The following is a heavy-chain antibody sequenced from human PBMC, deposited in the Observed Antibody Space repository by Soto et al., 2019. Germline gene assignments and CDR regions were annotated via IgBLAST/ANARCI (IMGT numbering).Heavy chain of an antibody. V-gene: IGHV4-34*01. CDR1: GGSVSGYY. CDR2: ISHTGST. CDR3: ARTLYYSSTWYRNWFDP. D-gene: IGHD6-13*01. Sequence: LSLTCAVYGGSVSGYYWTWIRQPPGKGLEWIGEISHTGSTNYNPSLKGRVIISVDTSENQFSLRLSSVTAADTAVYYCARTLYYSSTWYRNWFDPWGQGTLVTVSS. J-gene: IGHJ5*02.